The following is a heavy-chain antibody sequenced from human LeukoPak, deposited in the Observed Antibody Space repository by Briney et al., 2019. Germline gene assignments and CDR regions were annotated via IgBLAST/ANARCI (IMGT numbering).Heavy chain of an antibody. D-gene: IGHD6-13*01. V-gene: IGHV5-51*03. J-gene: IGHJ5*02. CDR2: IYPGDSDT. CDR1: GYSFTSYW. CDR3: ARRGIAAAGTNWFDP. Sequence: PGESLKISCKGSGYSFTSYWIGWVRQMPGKGLDWMGIIYPGDSDTRYSPSFQGQVTISADKSISTAYLQWSSLKASDTAMYYCARRGIAAAGTNWFDPWGQGTLVTVSS.